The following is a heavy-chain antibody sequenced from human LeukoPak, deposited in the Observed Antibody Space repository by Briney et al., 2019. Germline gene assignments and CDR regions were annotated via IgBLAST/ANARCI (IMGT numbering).Heavy chain of an antibody. D-gene: IGHD5-24*01. CDR2: IRNKAYGGTT. Sequence: GGSLGLSCTTSGFTFGDYAMSWVRQAPGKGLEWVGFIRNKAYGGTTQFAASVKGRFTISRDDSKSIAYLQMNSLKTEDTAVYYCTRGRDGYSLNYYYYMDVWGKGTTVTVSS. V-gene: IGHV3-49*04. CDR3: TRGRDGYSLNYYYYMDV. J-gene: IGHJ6*03. CDR1: GFTFGDYA.